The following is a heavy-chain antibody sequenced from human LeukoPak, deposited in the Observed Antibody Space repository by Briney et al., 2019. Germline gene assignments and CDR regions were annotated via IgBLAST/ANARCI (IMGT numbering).Heavy chain of an antibody. CDR2: ISGSGGST. D-gene: IGHD2-2*01. J-gene: IGHJ4*02. CDR3: AKDPIVVVPAAMTLPDY. Sequence: GGSLRLSCAASGFTFDDYAMHWVRHAPGKGLEWVSAISGSGGSTYYADSVKGRFTISRDNSKNTLYLQMNSLRAEDTAVYYCAKDPIVVVPAAMTLPDYWGQGTLVTVSS. CDR1: GFTFDDYA. V-gene: IGHV3-23*01.